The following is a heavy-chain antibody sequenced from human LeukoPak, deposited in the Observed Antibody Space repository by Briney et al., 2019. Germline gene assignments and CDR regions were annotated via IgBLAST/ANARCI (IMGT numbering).Heavy chain of an antibody. J-gene: IGHJ4*02. Sequence: GGSLRLSCAASGFTFDTYEMNWVRQAPGKGLEWISYISSSGTTIYYADSVKGRFTISRDNAKNSLSLQMNSLRAEDAGVYYCAGKYGPGHYFVYWGQGTLVTVSS. CDR3: AGKYGPGHYFVY. CDR1: GFTFDTYE. D-gene: IGHD2-2*01. CDR2: ISSSGTTI. V-gene: IGHV3-48*03.